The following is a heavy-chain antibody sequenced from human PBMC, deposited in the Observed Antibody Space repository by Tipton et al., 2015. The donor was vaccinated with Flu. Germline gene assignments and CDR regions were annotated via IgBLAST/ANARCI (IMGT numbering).Heavy chain of an antibody. V-gene: IGHV1-46*01. CDR1: GYTFIRYY. CDR2: INPSGGSA. CDR3: ARDLQNYGGNSVNAFDI. J-gene: IGHJ3*02. Sequence: QLVQSGAEVGKPGASLEVSCKASGYTFIRYYMHWIRQAPGQGLEWMGVINPSGGSATYPQKFQGRVTMTRDTSTNTVYMYLSSLRSEDTAVYYCARDLQNYGGNSVNAFDIWGQGTMVTVSS. D-gene: IGHD4-23*01.